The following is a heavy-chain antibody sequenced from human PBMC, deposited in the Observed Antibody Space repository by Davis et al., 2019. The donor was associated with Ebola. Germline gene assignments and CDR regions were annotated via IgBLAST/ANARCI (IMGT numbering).Heavy chain of an antibody. Sequence: MPSETLSLTCTVSGGSISSSSYYWGWIRQPPGKGLEWIGSIYYIGSTYYNPSLKSRVTLSVDTSKNQFSLKLSSVTAADTAVYYCARHPNPSYYYGSGSYYKRNYGMDVWGQGTTVTVSS. J-gene: IGHJ6*02. CDR3: ARHPNPSYYYGSGSYYKRNYGMDV. D-gene: IGHD3-10*01. CDR2: IYYIGST. V-gene: IGHV4-39*01. CDR1: GGSISSSSYY.